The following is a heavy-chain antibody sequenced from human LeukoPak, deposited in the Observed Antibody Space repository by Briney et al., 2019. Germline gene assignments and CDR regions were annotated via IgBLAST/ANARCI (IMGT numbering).Heavy chain of an antibody. CDR2: ISSGSTYI. Sequence: GSLRLSCAASEFTFSTYSMNWVRQAPGKGLEWVSSISSGSTYIYYADSVKGRFTISRDDAKNSLYLQMNSLRVEDTAVYYCARVISGSYLGMGSDYWGQGTLVTVSS. V-gene: IGHV3-21*06. CDR3: ARVISGSYLGMGSDY. J-gene: IGHJ4*02. D-gene: IGHD1-26*01. CDR1: EFTFSTYS.